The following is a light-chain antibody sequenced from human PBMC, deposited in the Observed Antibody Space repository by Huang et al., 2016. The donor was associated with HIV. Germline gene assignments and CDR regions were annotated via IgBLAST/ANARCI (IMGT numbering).Light chain of an antibody. CDR3: QKYHSAPFT. J-gene: IGKJ3*01. CDR1: KGIANY. CDR2: AAS. Sequence: DIQMTQSPSSLSASVGDRVTLTCRASKGIANYVAWYQQKPGKVPQLLIYAASTFQSAVPSRFSGSGSGTDFTLTISSLQPEDVATYYCQKYHSAPFTFGPGTKVDIK. V-gene: IGKV1-27*01.